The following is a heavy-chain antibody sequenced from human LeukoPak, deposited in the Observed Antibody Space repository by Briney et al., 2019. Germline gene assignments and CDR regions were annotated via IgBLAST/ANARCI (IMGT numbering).Heavy chain of an antibody. CDR2: IYWDDDK. Sequence: ESGPTLVNPTQTLTLTCTFSGFSLSTSGVGVGWIRQPPGKALEWLALIYWDDDKRYSPSLKSRLTITKDTSKNQVVLTMTNMDPVDTATYYCAHARVITFGGVIVQSYYFDYWGQGTLVTVSS. D-gene: IGHD3-16*02. V-gene: IGHV2-5*02. J-gene: IGHJ4*02. CDR1: GFSLSTSGVG. CDR3: AHARVITFGGVIVQSYYFDY.